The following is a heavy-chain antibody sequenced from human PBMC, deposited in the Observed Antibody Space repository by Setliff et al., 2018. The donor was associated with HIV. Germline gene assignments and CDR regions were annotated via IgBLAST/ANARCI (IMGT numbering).Heavy chain of an antibody. Sequence: GGSLRLSCAASGFNFSSYWMSWVRQAPGKGLEWVANIKQDGSEKYYVDSVKGRFTISRDNFRNTLYLQMNSLRPEDTAVYYCARVQQQLLQEDDYFDYWGQGTLVTVSS. CDR1: GFNFSSYW. V-gene: IGHV3-7*02. CDR2: IKQDGSEK. J-gene: IGHJ4*02. CDR3: ARVQQQLLQEDDYFDY. D-gene: IGHD6-13*01.